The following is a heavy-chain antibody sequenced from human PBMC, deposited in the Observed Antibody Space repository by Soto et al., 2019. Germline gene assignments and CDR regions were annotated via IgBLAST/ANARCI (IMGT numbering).Heavy chain of an antibody. D-gene: IGHD4-17*01. Sequence: PPTLSVVSYRLYFTMYAISLVRQAPGKGLEWVAVISYDGSNKYYADSVKGRFTISRDNSKNTLYLQMNSLRAEDTAVYYCEAYGVSRVDYWGQGTLVTFSS. CDR2: ISYDGSNK. CDR1: RLYFTMYA. J-gene: IGHJ4*02. CDR3: EAYGVSRVDY. V-gene: IGHV3-30-3*02.